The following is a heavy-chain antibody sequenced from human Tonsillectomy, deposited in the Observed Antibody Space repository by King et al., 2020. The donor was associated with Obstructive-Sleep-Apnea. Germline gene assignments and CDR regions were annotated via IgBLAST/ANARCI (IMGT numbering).Heavy chain of an antibody. J-gene: IGHJ5*02. D-gene: IGHD2-15*01. CDR2: IYYSGST. Sequence: QLQESGPGLVKPSETLSLTCTVSGGSISSYYWSWIRQLPGKGLEWIGYIYYSGSTNYNPSLKSRVTISVDTSKNKFSLKRSSVTAADTAVYYCAIGGSGDSEFDPWGQGTLVTVSS. CDR3: AIGGSGDSEFDP. V-gene: IGHV4-59*08. CDR1: GGSISSYY.